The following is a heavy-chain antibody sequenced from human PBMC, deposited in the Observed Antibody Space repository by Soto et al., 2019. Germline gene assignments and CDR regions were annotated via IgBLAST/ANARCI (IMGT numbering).Heavy chain of an antibody. CDR1: GYTFTGYY. CDR2: INPNSGGT. Sequence: ASVKVSCKASGYTFTGYYMHWVRQAPGQGLEWMGWINPNSGGTNYAQKFQGWVTMTRDTSISTAYMELSRLRSDDTAVYYCARDPRVGYYGSGSYYNRPFDFWGQG. CDR3: ARDPRVGYYGSGSYYNRPFDF. D-gene: IGHD3-10*01. J-gene: IGHJ4*02. V-gene: IGHV1-2*04.